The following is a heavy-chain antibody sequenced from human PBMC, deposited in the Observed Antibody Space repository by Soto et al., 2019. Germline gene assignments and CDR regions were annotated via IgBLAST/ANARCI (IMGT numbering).Heavy chain of an antibody. V-gene: IGHV3-9*01. Sequence: EVQLVESGGGLVQPGRSLRLSCGASGFTFDDYAMHWVQQAPGKGLEWVSGISWNSGSIAYADSVKGRFTISRDNAKNSLYLQMNSLTPEDTALYYCAKDFSDIWDYRRDFDYWGQGTLVTVSS. J-gene: IGHJ4*02. CDR3: AKDFSDIWDYRRDFDY. D-gene: IGHD1-7*01. CDR2: ISWNSGSI. CDR1: GFTFDDYA.